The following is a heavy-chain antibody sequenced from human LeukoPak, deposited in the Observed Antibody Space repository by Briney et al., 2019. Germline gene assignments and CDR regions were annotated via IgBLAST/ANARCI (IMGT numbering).Heavy chain of an antibody. CDR1: GGSISSYY. CDR3: AREASSGWYHYYYYMDV. CDR2: IYYSGST. V-gene: IGHV4-59*01. J-gene: IGHJ6*03. Sequence: SETLSLTCTVSGGSISSYYWSWIRQPPGKGLEWIGYIYYSGSTNYNPSLKSRVTISVDTSKNQFSLKLNSVTAADTAVYYCAREASSGWYHYYYYMDVWGRGTTVTVSS. D-gene: IGHD6-19*01.